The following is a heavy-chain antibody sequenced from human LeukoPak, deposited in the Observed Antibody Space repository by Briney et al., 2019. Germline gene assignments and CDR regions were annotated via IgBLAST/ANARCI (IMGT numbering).Heavy chain of an antibody. J-gene: IGHJ6*03. CDR3: ARGIAVAGLEWYYYYYMDV. CDR1: GGSIGSYY. V-gene: IGHV4-4*09. CDR2: IYTSGST. Sequence: PSETLSLTCTVSGGSIGSYYWSWIRQPPGKGLEWIGYIYTSGSTNYNPSLKSRVTISVDTSKNQFSLKLSSVTAADTAVYYCARGIAVAGLEWYYYYYMDVWGKGTTVTVSS. D-gene: IGHD6-19*01.